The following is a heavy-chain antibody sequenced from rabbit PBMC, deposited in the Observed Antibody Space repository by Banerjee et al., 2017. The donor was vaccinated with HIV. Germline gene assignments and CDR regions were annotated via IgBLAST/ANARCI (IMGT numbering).Heavy chain of an antibody. J-gene: IGHJ4*01. Sequence: QEQLKETGGGLVQPGGSLTLSCTASGFDFSRYYMSWVRQAPGKGLEWIGCIDTGDGDTYYANWVNGRFTISKTSSTTVTLQMTSLTAADTAAYFCARTGYAAYGYHLWGPGTLVTVS. CDR1: GFDFSRYYM. V-gene: IGHV1S45*01. CDR2: IDTGDGDT. D-gene: IGHD6-1*01. CDR3: ARTGYAAYGYHL.